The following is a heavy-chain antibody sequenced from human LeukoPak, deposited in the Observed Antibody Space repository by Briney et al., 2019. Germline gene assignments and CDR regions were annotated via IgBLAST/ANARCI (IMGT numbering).Heavy chain of an antibody. CDR3: ARHRVSRSSSYFDP. CDR1: GGSISSYY. D-gene: IGHD6-13*01. CDR2: IYYSGST. V-gene: IGHV4-59*08. J-gene: IGHJ5*02. Sequence: SETLSLTCTVSGGSISSYYWSWIRQPPGKGLEWIGYIYYSGSTNYNPSLKSRVTISVDTSKNQFSLKLSSVTAADTAVYYCARHRVSRSSSYFDPWGQGTLVTVSS.